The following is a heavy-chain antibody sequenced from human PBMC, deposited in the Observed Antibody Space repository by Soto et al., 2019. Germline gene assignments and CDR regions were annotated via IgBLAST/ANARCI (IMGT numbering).Heavy chain of an antibody. D-gene: IGHD5-12*01. CDR3: ASCRDGYNYISYFDY. CDR1: GFTFSSYA. Sequence: VELLESGGGLGQPGGSLRLSCAASGFTFSSYAMSWVRQAPGQGLEWMGGIIPIFGTANYAQKFQGRVTITADESTSTAYMELSSLRSEDTAVYYCASCRDGYNYISYFDYWGQGTLVTVSS. J-gene: IGHJ4*02. CDR2: IIPIFGTA. V-gene: IGHV1-69*01.